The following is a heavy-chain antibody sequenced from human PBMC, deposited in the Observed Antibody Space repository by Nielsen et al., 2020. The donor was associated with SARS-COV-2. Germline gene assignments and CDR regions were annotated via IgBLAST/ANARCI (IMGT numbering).Heavy chain of an antibody. CDR2: ISSSGSTI. CDR1: GFTFSDYY. V-gene: IGHV3-11*01. Sequence: GGSLRLSCAASGFTFSDYYMSWIRQAPGKGLEWVSYISSSGSTIYYADSVKGRFTISRDNAKNSLYLQMNSLRSEDTAVYYCARDPWDTAMAYYYYGMDVWGQGTTVTVSS. J-gene: IGHJ6*02. CDR3: ARDPWDTAMAYYYYGMDV. D-gene: IGHD5-18*01.